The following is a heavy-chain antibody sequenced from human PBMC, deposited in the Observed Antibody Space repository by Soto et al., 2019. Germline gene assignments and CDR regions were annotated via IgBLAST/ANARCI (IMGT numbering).Heavy chain of an antibody. CDR1: GASITSTTYF. Sequence: PSETLSLTCTLSGASITSTTYFLAWIRHPPGKGLEWFGSLYYSCKTHYNPSLKSRVTISVDGSKNQFSLQMTSVTAADTAVYYCAKNLPRTGRLDYWGQGALVTVSS. J-gene: IGHJ4*02. CDR2: LYYSCKT. V-gene: IGHV4-39*01. CDR3: AKNLPRTGRLDY.